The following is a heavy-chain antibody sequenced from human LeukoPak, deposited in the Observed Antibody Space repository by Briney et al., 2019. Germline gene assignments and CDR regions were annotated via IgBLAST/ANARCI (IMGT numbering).Heavy chain of an antibody. CDR3: ARALRVWSGSYNGY. CDR1: GFTVSSNY. D-gene: IGHD3-10*01. Sequence: GGSLRLSCAASGFTVSSNYMSWVRQAPGKGLEWVSVIYSGGSTYYADSVKGRFTISRDNSKNTLYLQMNSLRAEDTAVYYCARALRVWSGSYNGYWGQGTLVTVSS. V-gene: IGHV3-53*05. J-gene: IGHJ4*02. CDR2: IYSGGST.